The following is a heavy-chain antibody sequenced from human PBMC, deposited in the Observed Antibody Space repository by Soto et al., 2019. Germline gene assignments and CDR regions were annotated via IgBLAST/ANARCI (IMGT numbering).Heavy chain of an antibody. CDR1: GGFINSHF. CDR2: IYSSGST. Sequence: SETLSLTFTVSGGFINSHFWSWIRQHPGKGLEWIGYIYSSGSTKYNPSLKSRLTISVDASKSQFSLKLTSVTTADTAVYYCARGAMDYYFGMDVGGQGTTVTVSS. CDR3: ARGAMDYYFGMDV. V-gene: IGHV4-59*11. D-gene: IGHD2-8*01. J-gene: IGHJ6*02.